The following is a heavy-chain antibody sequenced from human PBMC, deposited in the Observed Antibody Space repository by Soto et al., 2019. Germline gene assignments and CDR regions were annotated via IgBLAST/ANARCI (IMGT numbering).Heavy chain of an antibody. V-gene: IGHV1-69*06. CDR3: ASAVRVNFAFDI. CDR2: VIPIFHTP. Sequence: QVQLVQSGAEVKKPGSSVKVSCKASGGTFSNFAINWLRQAPGQGLEWMGGVIPIFHTPLYAQRFQGRVTITADTSTRTVYMELSSLRSEDTAVYYCASAVRVNFAFDIWGQGTMVTVSS. D-gene: IGHD3-10*02. CDR1: GGTFSNFA. J-gene: IGHJ3*02.